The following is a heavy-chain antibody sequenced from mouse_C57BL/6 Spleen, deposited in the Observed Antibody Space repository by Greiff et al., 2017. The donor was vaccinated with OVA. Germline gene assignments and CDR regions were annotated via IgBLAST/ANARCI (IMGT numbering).Heavy chain of an antibody. CDR2: INPNNGGT. D-gene: IGHD1-1*01. CDR3: ARGSREELYFDY. V-gene: IGHV1-22*01. Sequence: EVKLMESGPELVKPGASVKMSCKASGYTFTDYNMHWVKQSHGKSLEWIGYINPNNGGTSYNQKFKGKATLTVNKSSSTAYMELRSLTSEDSAVYYCARGSREELYFDYWGQGTTLTVSS. CDR1: GYTFTDYN. J-gene: IGHJ2*01.